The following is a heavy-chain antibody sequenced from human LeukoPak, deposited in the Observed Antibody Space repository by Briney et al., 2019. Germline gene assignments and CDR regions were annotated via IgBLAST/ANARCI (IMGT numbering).Heavy chain of an antibody. V-gene: IGHV3-53*01. D-gene: IGHD3-22*01. CDR1: GFTFSSNY. J-gene: IGHJ4*02. CDR3: ASLYYYDSSGCESPFDY. Sequence: GGSLRLSCAASGFTFSSNYMSWVRQAPGKGLEWVSVIYSGGSTYYADSVKGRFTISRDNSKNTLYLQMNSLRAEDTAVYYCASLYYYDSSGCESPFDYWGQGTLVTVSS. CDR2: IYSGGST.